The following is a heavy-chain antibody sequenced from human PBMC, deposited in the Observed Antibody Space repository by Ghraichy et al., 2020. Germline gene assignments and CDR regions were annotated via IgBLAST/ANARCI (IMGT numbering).Heavy chain of an antibody. J-gene: IGHJ5*02. Sequence: GGSLRLSCAASGSTFDDYGMSWVRQAPGKGLEWVSGINWNGGSTGYADSVKGRFTISRDNAKNSLYLQMNSLRAEDTALYLCARRNYDFWSGRAGKYNWFAPWGQGTLVTVS. CDR2: INWNGGST. CDR3: ARRNYDFWSGRAGKYNWFAP. D-gene: IGHD3-3*01. V-gene: IGHV3-20*01. CDR1: GSTFDDYG.